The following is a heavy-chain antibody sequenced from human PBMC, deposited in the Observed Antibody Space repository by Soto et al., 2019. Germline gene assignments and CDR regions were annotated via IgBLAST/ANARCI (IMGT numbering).Heavy chain of an antibody. CDR3: ARVSVLRIAAAGRRSGPDIDP. D-gene: IGHD6-13*01. V-gene: IGHV1-69*13. CDR1: GGTFSSYA. J-gene: IGHJ5*02. Sequence: VAPVKVSCKASGGTFSSYAISGVRQAPGQGLEWMGGIIPVFGTADYAQKFQGRVTITADESTSTAYMELSSLRSEDTAVYYCARVSVLRIAAAGRRSGPDIDPWGRGSLVTVSS. CDR2: IIPVFGTA.